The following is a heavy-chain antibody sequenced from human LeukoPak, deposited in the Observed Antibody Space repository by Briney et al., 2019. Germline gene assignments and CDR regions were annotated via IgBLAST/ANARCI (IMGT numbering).Heavy chain of an antibody. CDR2: INPSGGST. V-gene: IGHV1-46*01. J-gene: IGHJ4*02. CDR1: RYTFTSYF. D-gene: IGHD6-6*01. CDR3: ARTAGRTFDY. Sequence: GASVKVSCKASRYTFTSYFMHWVRQAPGQGLEWMEIINPSGGSTSYAQKFQGRVTMTRDTSTSTVYMELSSLRSEDTAVYYCARTAGRTFDYWGQGTLVTVSS.